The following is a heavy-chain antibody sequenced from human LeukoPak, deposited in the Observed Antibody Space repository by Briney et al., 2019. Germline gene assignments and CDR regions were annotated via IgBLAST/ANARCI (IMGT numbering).Heavy chain of an antibody. D-gene: IGHD2-2*01. Sequence: GESLKISCKGSGYIFTNYWIGWVRQMPGEGLEWMGIIYPGDFDTRYSPSFQGQVTISADNSISTAYLQWNSLKASDTAMYYCARRSGYVDYWGQGTLVTVSS. CDR3: ARRSGYVDY. V-gene: IGHV5-51*01. CDR2: IYPGDFDT. CDR1: GYIFTNYW. J-gene: IGHJ4*02.